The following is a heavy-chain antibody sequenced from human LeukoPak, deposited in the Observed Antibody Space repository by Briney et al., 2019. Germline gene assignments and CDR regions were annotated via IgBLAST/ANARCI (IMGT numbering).Heavy chain of an antibody. V-gene: IGHV1-18*01. CDR3: AREESSTGSYYFDY. D-gene: IGHD6-13*01. CDR1: GYTFTSYG. CDR2: ISAYNGNT. J-gene: IGHJ4*02. Sequence: GASVKVSCKASGYTFTSYGISWVRQAPGQGLEWMGWISAYNGNTNYAQKLQGRVTMTTDTSTSTAYMELRSLRSDDTAVYYCAREESSTGSYYFDYWGQGTLVTVSS.